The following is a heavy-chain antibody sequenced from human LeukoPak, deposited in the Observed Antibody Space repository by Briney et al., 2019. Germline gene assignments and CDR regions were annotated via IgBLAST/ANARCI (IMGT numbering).Heavy chain of an antibody. J-gene: IGHJ6*03. CDR2: ITHVFGTE. Sequence: PRASVKLSCKASGCTFSSYAISWVRQAPGPGLEWMAGITHVFGTEYYAHKFQGRVTITTDESKSTAYMELSSLRSEDTSLYYCASCKKETRSKSEGDYYYYMDVWGKGTTVTVSS. V-gene: IGHV1-69*05. CDR3: ASCKKETRSKSEGDYYYYMDV. CDR1: GCTFSSYA. D-gene: IGHD2/OR15-2a*01.